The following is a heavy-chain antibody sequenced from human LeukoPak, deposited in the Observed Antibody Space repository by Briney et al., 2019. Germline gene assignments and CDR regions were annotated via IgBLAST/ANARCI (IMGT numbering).Heavy chain of an antibody. CDR3: ARRVYDFWSGYSRTYYFDY. D-gene: IGHD3-3*01. Sequence: SETLSLTCAVYGGSFSGYYWSWIRQPPGKGLEWIGEINHSGSTNYNPSLKSRVTISVDTSKNQFSLKLSSVTAADTAVYYCARRVYDFWSGYSRTYYFDYWGQGTLVTVSS. CDR2: INHSGST. V-gene: IGHV4-34*01. J-gene: IGHJ4*02. CDR1: GGSFSGYY.